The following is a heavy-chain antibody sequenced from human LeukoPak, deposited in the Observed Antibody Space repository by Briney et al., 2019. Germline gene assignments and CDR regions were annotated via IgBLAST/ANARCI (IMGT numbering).Heavy chain of an antibody. Sequence: SGPVLVKPTETLTLTCTVSGFSLSNARTGVSWIRQPPGKALEWLAHIFSNDEKSYITSLKSRLTISKDTSKSQVVLTMTNMDPVDTATYYCARMIYHNFYYYYMDVWGKGTTVTVSS. J-gene: IGHJ6*03. CDR3: ARMIYHNFYYYYMDV. D-gene: IGHD1-14*01. CDR2: IFSNDEK. CDR1: GFSLSNARTG. V-gene: IGHV2-26*01.